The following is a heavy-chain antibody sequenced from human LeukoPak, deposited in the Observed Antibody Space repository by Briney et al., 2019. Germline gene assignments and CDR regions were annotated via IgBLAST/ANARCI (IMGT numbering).Heavy chain of an antibody. Sequence: ASVKVSCKASVYTFTSYGISWVRQAPGQGLEWMGWISAYNGNTNYAQKLQGRVTMTTDTSTSTAYMELRSLRSDDTAVYYCAREVGWLVDYYYYGMDVWGQGTTVTVSS. J-gene: IGHJ6*02. CDR2: ISAYNGNT. D-gene: IGHD6-19*01. V-gene: IGHV1-18*01. CDR1: VYTFTSYG. CDR3: AREVGWLVDYYYYGMDV.